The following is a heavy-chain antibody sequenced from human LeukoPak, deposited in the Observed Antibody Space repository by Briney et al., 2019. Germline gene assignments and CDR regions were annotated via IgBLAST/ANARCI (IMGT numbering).Heavy chain of an antibody. CDR3: ARDRITIFGVVES. V-gene: IGHV3-66*02. D-gene: IGHD3-3*01. CDR1: GFTVSSNY. Sequence: SGGSLRLSCAASGFTVSSNYMSWVRQAPGKGLEWVSVIYSGGSTYYADSVKGRFTISRDNSKNTLYLQMNSLRAEDTAVYYCARDRITIFGVVESWGQGTLVTVSS. J-gene: IGHJ4*02. CDR2: IYSGGST.